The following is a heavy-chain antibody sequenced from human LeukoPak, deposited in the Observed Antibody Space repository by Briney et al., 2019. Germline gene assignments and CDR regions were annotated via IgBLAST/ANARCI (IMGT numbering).Heavy chain of an antibody. CDR3: ARFSTVVTRAAFDI. V-gene: IGHV4-4*07. CDR2: IYSSGST. Sequence: SETLSLTCTVSGDSFNTYYWTWIRQPAGKGLEWIGRIYSSGSTNYNPSLKSRVTMSVDTSKNQFSLTLSSVTAADTAVYYCARFSTVVTRAAFDIWGQGTMVTVSS. D-gene: IGHD4-23*01. J-gene: IGHJ3*02. CDR1: GDSFNTYY.